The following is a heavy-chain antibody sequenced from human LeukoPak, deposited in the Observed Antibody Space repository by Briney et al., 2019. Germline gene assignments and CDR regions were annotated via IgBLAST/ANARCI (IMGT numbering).Heavy chain of an antibody. CDR2: IYNGVPT. CDR1: GAPISRFY. D-gene: IGHD6-19*01. CDR3: VQTTGWPGFYS. Sequence: SETLSLICTTSGAPISRFYWSWVRQPPGKGLEWIGNIYNGVPTFFNPSLKSRVTLSVDTSKTQFSLQLASVTAADTAVYYCVQTTGWPGFYSRGQGILVTVSS. J-gene: IGHJ4*02. V-gene: IGHV4-4*09.